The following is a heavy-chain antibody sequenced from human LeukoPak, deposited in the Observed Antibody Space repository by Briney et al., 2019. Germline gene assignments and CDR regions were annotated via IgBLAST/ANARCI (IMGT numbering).Heavy chain of an antibody. Sequence: SETLSLTCAVYGGSFSGYYWSWIRQPPGKGLEWIGYIYYSGSTYYNPSLKSRVTISVDTSKNQFSLKLSSVTAADTAVYYCARGGDNWNYGFDYWGQGTLVTVSS. CDR3: ARGGDNWNYGFDY. CDR2: IYYSGST. CDR1: GGSFSGYY. J-gene: IGHJ4*02. V-gene: IGHV4-30-4*08. D-gene: IGHD1-7*01.